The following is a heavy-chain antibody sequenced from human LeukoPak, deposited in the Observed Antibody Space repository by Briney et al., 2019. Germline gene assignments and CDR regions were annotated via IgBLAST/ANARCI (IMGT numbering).Heavy chain of an antibody. V-gene: IGHV4-38-2*02. D-gene: IGHD6-6*01. CDR3: ARDVRPLHSTSSDWFDP. CDR1: GGSISSYY. CDR2: PYHSGST. Sequence: SETLSLTCTVSGGSISSYYWSWIRQPPGKGLDWIGSPYHSGSTYYNPSLKSRVTISVDTSKNQFSLKLSSVTAADTAVYYCARDVRPLHSTSSDWFDPWGQGTLVTVSS. J-gene: IGHJ5*02.